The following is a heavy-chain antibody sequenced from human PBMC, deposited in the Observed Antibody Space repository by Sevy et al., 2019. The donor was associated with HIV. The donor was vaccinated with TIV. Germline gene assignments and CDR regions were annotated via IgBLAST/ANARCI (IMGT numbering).Heavy chain of an antibody. D-gene: IGHD5-12*01. J-gene: IGHJ4*02. CDR1: GFTFSSYA. Sequence: GWSLRLSCAASGFTFSSYAMSWVRQAPGKGLEWVSAISGSGISTYYADSVKGRFTISRDNSKNTLYLQMNNLRAEDTAVFYCAKGIGYSGYETDYWGQGTLVTVSS. CDR3: AKGIGYSGYETDY. V-gene: IGHV3-23*01. CDR2: ISGSGIST.